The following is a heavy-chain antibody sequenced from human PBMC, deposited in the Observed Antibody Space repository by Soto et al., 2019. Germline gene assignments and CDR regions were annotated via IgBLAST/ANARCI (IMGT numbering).Heavy chain of an antibody. CDR3: ARDSSPVIAVAEVYWYFDL. CDR2: IYHSGST. Sequence: QVQLQEAGPGLVKPSGTLSLTCAVSGGSISSSNWWSWVRQPPGKGLEWIGEIYHSGSTNYNPSLKSRVTISVDKSKNQFSLKLSSVTAADTAVYYCARDSSPVIAVAEVYWYFDLWGRGTLVTVSS. V-gene: IGHV4-4*02. J-gene: IGHJ2*01. D-gene: IGHD6-19*01. CDR1: GGSISSSNW.